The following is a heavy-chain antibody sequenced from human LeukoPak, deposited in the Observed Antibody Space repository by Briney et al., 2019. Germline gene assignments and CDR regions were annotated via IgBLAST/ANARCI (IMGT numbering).Heavy chain of an antibody. D-gene: IGHD6-19*01. V-gene: IGHV3-7*01. Sequence: GSLRLSCAASGFTFSSYWMSWVRQAPGKGLEWVANIKQDGSEKYYVDSVKGRLTVSRDNAKNSLYLQMNSLRAEDTAVYYCARRGQYSSGWYPPYYYYGMDVWGQGTTVTVSS. CDR2: IKQDGSEK. CDR3: ARRGQYSSGWYPPYYYYGMDV. CDR1: GFTFSSYW. J-gene: IGHJ6*02.